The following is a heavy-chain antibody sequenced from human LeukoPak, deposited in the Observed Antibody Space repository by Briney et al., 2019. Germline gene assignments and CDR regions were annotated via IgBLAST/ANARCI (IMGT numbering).Heavy chain of an antibody. D-gene: IGHD6-19*01. CDR2: IYHSGST. J-gene: IGHJ4*02. V-gene: IGHV4-4*02. CDR3: ARKSGWNLDY. CDR1: GGFISTGNW. Sequence: DPSVTLSLTCRVSGGFISTGNWWSWVRQSPGKGLEWIGEIYHSGSTNYNPSLKSRVTISVDKSKNQFSLRLNSATGADTAVYYCARKSGWNLDYWGQGTLVAVSP.